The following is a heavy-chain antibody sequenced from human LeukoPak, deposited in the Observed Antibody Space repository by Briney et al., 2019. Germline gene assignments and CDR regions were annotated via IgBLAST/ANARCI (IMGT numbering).Heavy chain of an antibody. CDR3: ARHYYDSSGYGGFDY. CDR2: IYYSGST. CDR1: GGSISSYY. Sequence: SETLSLTCTVSGGSISSYYWSWIRQPPGKGLEWIGYIYYSGSTNYNPSLKSRVTISVDTSKNQFSLKLSSVTAADTAVYYCARHYYDSSGYGGFDYWGQGTLVTVSS. J-gene: IGHJ4*02. V-gene: IGHV4-59*01. D-gene: IGHD3-22*01.